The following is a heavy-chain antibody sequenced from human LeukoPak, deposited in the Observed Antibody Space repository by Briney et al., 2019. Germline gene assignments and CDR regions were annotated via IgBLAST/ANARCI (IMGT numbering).Heavy chain of an antibody. CDR1: GFTFSSYG. CDR3: ARTSAYYGILTGYLYFFDY. CDR2: IWYDGSNK. Sequence: GGSLRLSCAASGFTFSSYGMHWVRQAPGKGLEWVAVIWYDGSNKYYADSVKGRFTISRDNSKNTLYLQMNSLRAEDTAVYYCARTSAYYGILTGYLYFFDYWGQGTLVTVSS. D-gene: IGHD3-9*01. J-gene: IGHJ4*02. V-gene: IGHV3-33*01.